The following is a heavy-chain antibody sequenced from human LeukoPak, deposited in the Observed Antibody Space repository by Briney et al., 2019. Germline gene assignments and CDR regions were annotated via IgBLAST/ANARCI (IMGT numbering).Heavy chain of an antibody. D-gene: IGHD4-23*01. CDR1: GGTFSSYA. CDR2: IIPIFGTA. J-gene: IGHJ4*02. V-gene: IGHV1-69*13. Sequence: GASVKVSCKASGGTFSSYAISWVRQAPGQGLEWMGGIIPIFGTANYAQKFQGRVTITADESTSTAYMELSSLRSEDTAVYYCAREGRGRDYGGNRGRPVDYWGQGTLVTVSS. CDR3: AREGRGRDYGGNRGRPVDY.